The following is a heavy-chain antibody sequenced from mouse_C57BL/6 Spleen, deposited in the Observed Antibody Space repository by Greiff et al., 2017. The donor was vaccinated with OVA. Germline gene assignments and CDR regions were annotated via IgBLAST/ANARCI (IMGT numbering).Heavy chain of an antibody. CDR2: IYPRSGNT. CDR1: GYTFTSYG. CDR3: AREDPFAY. J-gene: IGHJ3*01. Sequence: VQLQQSGAELARPGASVKLSCKASGYTFTSYGISWVKQSTGQGLEWIGEIYPRSGNTYYNEKFKGKATLTADKSSSTAYMELRSLTSEDSAVYFCAREDPFAYWGQGTLVTVSA. V-gene: IGHV1-81*01.